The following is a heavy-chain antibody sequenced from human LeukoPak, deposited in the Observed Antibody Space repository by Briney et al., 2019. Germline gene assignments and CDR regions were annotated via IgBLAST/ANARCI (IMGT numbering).Heavy chain of an antibody. Sequence: ASVKVSCKASGYTFTSYGISWVRQAPGQGLQWMGWISTYNGNTNYAQKLQGRVTMTTDTSTSTAYMELRSLRSDDTAVYYCARDPFYDFWSGYNGMDVWGQGTAVTASS. V-gene: IGHV1-18*01. CDR1: GYTFTSYG. D-gene: IGHD3-3*01. CDR3: ARDPFYDFWSGYNGMDV. CDR2: ISTYNGNT. J-gene: IGHJ6*02.